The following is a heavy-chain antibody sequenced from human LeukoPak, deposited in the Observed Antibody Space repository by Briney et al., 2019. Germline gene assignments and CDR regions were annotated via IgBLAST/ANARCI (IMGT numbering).Heavy chain of an antibody. CDR1: GFTFDDYA. CDR3: AKDRSGYDSYYYYMDV. V-gene: IGHV3-23*01. Sequence: GGSLRLSCAASGFTFDDYAMHWVRQAPGKGLEWVSSISGNGGNTYYADSVKGRFTISRDNSKNTLYLQMNSLRVEDTAVYYCAKDRSGYDSYYYYMDVWGKGTTVTVSS. D-gene: IGHD5-12*01. J-gene: IGHJ6*03. CDR2: ISGNGGNT.